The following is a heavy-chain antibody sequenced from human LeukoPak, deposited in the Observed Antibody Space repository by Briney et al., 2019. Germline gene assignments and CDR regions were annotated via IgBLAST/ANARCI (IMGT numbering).Heavy chain of an antibody. D-gene: IGHD1-20*01. J-gene: IGHJ4*02. CDR2: IIPIFGTA. CDR1: GGTFSSYA. V-gene: IGHV1-69*06. CDR3: ARTNWNDVYFDY. Sequence: SVKVSCKASGGTFSSYAISWVRQAPGQGLEWMGGIIPIFGTANYAQKFQGRVTITADKSTSTAYMELSGLRSEDTAVYYCARTNWNDVYFDYWGQGTLVTVSS.